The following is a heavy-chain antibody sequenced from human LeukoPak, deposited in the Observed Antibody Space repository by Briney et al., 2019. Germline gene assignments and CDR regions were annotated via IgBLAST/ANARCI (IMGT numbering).Heavy chain of an antibody. V-gene: IGHV1-18*01. CDR2: ISAYNGNT. Sequence: ASVKVSCKASGYTFTSYGISWVRQAPGRGLEWMGWISAYNGNTNYAQKLQGRVTMTTDTSTSTAYMELRSLRSDDTAVYYCARDEGHIVVVSDAFDIWGQGTMVTVSS. D-gene: IGHD2-21*01. J-gene: IGHJ3*02. CDR3: ARDEGHIVVVSDAFDI. CDR1: GYTFTSYG.